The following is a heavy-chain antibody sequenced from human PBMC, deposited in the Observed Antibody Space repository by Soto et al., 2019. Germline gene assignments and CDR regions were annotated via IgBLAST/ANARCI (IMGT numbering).Heavy chain of an antibody. CDR3: AREKRDGYNYYYYGMDV. J-gene: IGHJ6*02. D-gene: IGHD5-12*01. CDR1: GGSISSSSYY. CDR2: IYYSGST. Sequence: SETLSLTCTVSGGSISSSSYYWGWIRQPPGKGLEWIGSIYYSGSTYYNPSLKSRVTISVDTSKNQFSLKLSSVTAADTAVYYCAREKRDGYNYYYYGMDVWGQGTTVTVSS. V-gene: IGHV4-39*02.